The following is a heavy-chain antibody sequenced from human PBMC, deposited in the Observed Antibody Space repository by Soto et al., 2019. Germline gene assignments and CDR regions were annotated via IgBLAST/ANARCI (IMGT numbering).Heavy chain of an antibody. CDR3: ARNISTHFDS. D-gene: IGHD3-9*01. CDR2: VYYSGST. J-gene: IGHJ4*02. V-gene: IGHV4-38-2*01. CDR1: GYSISNGDY. Sequence: LSLTCAVSGYSISNGDYWGWIRQAPGKGLEWIGSVYYSGSTHYEPSLRGRIAISVDTLKNQFSLRLTSVTAADTAMYFCARNISTHFDSWGQGIPVTVSS.